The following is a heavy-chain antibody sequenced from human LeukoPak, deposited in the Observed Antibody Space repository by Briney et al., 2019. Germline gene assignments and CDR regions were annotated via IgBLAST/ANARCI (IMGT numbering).Heavy chain of an antibody. CDR1: GFTFSNYA. CDR2: IYSGGST. J-gene: IGHJ4*02. D-gene: IGHD3-10*01. Sequence: PGGSLRLSCAASGFTFSNYAMSWVRQAPGKGLEWVSVIYSGGSTYYADSVKGRFTISRDNSKNTLYLQMNSLRAEDTAVYYCARDLWFGIDYWGQGTLVTVSS. V-gene: IGHV3-53*01. CDR3: ARDLWFGIDY.